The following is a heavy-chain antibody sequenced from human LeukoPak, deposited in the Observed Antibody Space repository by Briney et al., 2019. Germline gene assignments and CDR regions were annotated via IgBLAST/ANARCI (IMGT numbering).Heavy chain of an antibody. Sequence: ASVKVSCKASGYTFTNYYIHWVRQAPGQGLEWMGIINPTGGSASYAQKFQGRVSMTSDTSTSTLYLELSSLRSEDTAVYYCATDRSGSRWRWFDPWGQGTLVTVSS. CDR1: GYTFTNYY. CDR2: INPTGGSA. D-gene: IGHD6-13*01. CDR3: ATDRSGSRWRWFDP. V-gene: IGHV1-46*01. J-gene: IGHJ5*02.